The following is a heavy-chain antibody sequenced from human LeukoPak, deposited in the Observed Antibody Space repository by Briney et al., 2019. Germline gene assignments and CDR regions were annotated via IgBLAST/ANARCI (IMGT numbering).Heavy chain of an antibody. J-gene: IGHJ4*02. CDR1: GGSFSAYY. CDR2: INHSGST. V-gene: IGHV4-34*01. Sequence: SETLSLTCAVYGGSFSAYYWSWIRQPPGKGLEWIGEINHSGSTNYNPSLKSRVTVSVDTSKNQFSLKLSSVTAADTAVYYCARGTGYYDILTGWTPISYFDYWGQGTLVTVSS. D-gene: IGHD3-9*01. CDR3: ARGTGYYDILTGWTPISYFDY.